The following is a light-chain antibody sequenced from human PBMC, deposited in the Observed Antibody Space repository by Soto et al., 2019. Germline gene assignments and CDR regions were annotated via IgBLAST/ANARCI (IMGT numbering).Light chain of an antibody. CDR2: AAS. Sequence: DIQITQSPASLSASVVARVTITYLASQTIINYLNWYQHKPGTAPKLLIYAASSLQSGVPSRFSGSGSGTDFTLTISSLQPEDFATYYCQQSYSIPPTFGRGTKVDIK. V-gene: IGKV1-39*01. CDR1: QTIINY. J-gene: IGKJ1*01. CDR3: QQSYSIPPT.